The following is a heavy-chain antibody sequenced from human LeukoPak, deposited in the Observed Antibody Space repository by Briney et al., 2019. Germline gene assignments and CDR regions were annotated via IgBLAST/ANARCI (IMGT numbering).Heavy chain of an antibody. CDR1: GGSISSYY. V-gene: IGHV4-59*01. Sequence: SETLSLTCTVSGGSISSYYWSWIQQPPGKGLEWIGYIYYSGSTNYNPSLKSRVTISVDTSKNQFSLKLSSVTAADTAVYYCAREYSSSWCNWFDPWGQGTLVTVSS. D-gene: IGHD6-13*01. CDR2: IYYSGST. CDR3: AREYSSSWCNWFDP. J-gene: IGHJ5*02.